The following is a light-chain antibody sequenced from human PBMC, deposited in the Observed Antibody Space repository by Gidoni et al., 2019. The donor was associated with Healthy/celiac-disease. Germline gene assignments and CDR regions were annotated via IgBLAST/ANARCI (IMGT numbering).Light chain of an antibody. CDR3: QVWDSSSAVV. J-gene: IGLJ2*01. Sequence: SYVLTQPPSVSVAPGKTARITCGGNNIGSTSVQWYQQKPGQAPVLVIYYDSARPSGIPARFSGSNSGNTATLTISRVEAGDEADYYCQVWDSSSAVVFGGGTKLTVL. CDR2: YDS. V-gene: IGLV3-21*04. CDR1: NIGSTS.